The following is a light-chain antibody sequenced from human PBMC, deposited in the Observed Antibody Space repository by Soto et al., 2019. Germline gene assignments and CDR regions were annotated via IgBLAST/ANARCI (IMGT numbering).Light chain of an antibody. CDR1: QSVSRSY. J-gene: IGKJ2*01. V-gene: IGKV3-20*01. CDR3: QQYGSSSYT. CDR2: GAS. Sequence: EIVLTQSPGTLSLSPGERATLSCRASQSVSRSYLAWYQQKPGQAPRLLIYGASSRATGIPDRFSGSGSGTDFTLTISRLEPEDFAEYYCQQYGSSSYTFGQGTKREIK.